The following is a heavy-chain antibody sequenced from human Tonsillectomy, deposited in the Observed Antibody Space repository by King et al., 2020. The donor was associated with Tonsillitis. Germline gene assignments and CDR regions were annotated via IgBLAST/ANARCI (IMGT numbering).Heavy chain of an antibody. V-gene: IGHV4-59*01. Sequence: LQLQESGPGLVKPSETLSLTCTVSGGSISSYYWSWIRQPPGKGLEWIGYIYYSGSTNYNPSLKSRVTISVDTSKNQFSLKLSSVTAADTAVYYCARAAAVAGSAGAFDYWGQGTLVTVSS. D-gene: IGHD6-19*01. CDR3: ARAAAVAGSAGAFDY. J-gene: IGHJ4*02. CDR2: IYYSGST. CDR1: GGSISSYY.